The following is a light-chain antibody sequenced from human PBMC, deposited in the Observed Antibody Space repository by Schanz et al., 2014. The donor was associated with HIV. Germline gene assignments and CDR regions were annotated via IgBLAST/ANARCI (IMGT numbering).Light chain of an antibody. Sequence: DIQMTQSPSTLSASVGDRVTITCRASQSINSWLAWYQQKPGKAPKLLIYKASTLESGVPSRFSGSGSGTEFTLTISSLQPADFATYYCQQYDSYPYTFGQGTKLEIK. CDR1: QSINSW. V-gene: IGKV1-5*03. CDR3: QQYDSYPYT. CDR2: KAS. J-gene: IGKJ2*01.